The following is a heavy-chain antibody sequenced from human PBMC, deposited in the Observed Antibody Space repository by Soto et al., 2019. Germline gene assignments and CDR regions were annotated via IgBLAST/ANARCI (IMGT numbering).Heavy chain of an antibody. D-gene: IGHD3-3*01. CDR3: ARHAYDFWSGHPNPRYYYGMDV. CDR2: IYPGDSNT. V-gene: IGHV5-51*01. CDR1: GYSFTSYW. Sequence: GESLKISCQGSGYSFTSYWIGWVRHMPGKGLEWMGIIYPGDSNTRYSPSLQGQVTISVDKFISTAYLQWSSLKATDTAMYYCARHAYDFWSGHPNPRYYYGMDVWGQGTTVTVSS. J-gene: IGHJ6*02.